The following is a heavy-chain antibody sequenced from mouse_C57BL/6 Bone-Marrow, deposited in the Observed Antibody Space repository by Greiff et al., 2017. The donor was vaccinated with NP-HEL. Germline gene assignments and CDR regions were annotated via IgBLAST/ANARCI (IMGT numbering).Heavy chain of an antibody. V-gene: IGHV1-26*01. Sequence: VQLKESGPELVKPGASVKISCKASGYTFTDYYMNWVKQSHGKSLEWIGDINPNNGGTSYNQKFKGKATLTVDKSSSTAYMELRSLTSEDSAVYYCARDSSGLFAYWGQGTLVTVSA. D-gene: IGHD3-2*02. CDR3: ARDSSGLFAY. J-gene: IGHJ3*01. CDR1: GYTFTDYY. CDR2: INPNNGGT.